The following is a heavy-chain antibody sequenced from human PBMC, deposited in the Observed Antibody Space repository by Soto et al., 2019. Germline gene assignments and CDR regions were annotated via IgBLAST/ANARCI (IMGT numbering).Heavy chain of an antibody. D-gene: IGHD3-22*01. Sequence: HPGGSLRLSCAASGFTFSSYGMHWVRQAPGKGLEWVAVISYDGSNKYYADSVKGRFTISRDNSKNTLYLQMNSLRAEDTAVYYCAKGARNYDSSGYYYVTSGWGMDVWGQGTTVTVSS. V-gene: IGHV3-30*18. CDR2: ISYDGSNK. CDR3: AKGARNYDSSGYYYVTSGWGMDV. J-gene: IGHJ6*02. CDR1: GFTFSSYG.